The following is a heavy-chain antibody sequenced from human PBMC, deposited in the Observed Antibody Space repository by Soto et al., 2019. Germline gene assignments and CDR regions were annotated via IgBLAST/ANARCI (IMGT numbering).Heavy chain of an antibody. D-gene: IGHD3-9*01. J-gene: IGHJ5*02. V-gene: IGHV1-18*01. CDR1: GYTFTSYG. CDR3: ARGFRDILTDKINWFDP. Sequence: QVQLVQSGAEVKKPGASVKVSCKASGYTFTSYGISWVRQTPGQGLEWMGWISAYNGNTNYAQKLQGRVTMTTDTSTSTAYMELRSLRSDDTAVYYCARGFRDILTDKINWFDPWGQGTLVTVSS. CDR2: ISAYNGNT.